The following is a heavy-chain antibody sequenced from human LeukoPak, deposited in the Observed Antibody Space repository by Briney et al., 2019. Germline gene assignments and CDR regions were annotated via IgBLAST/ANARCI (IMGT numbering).Heavy chain of an antibody. V-gene: IGHV4-39*01. D-gene: IGHD3-22*01. CDR1: GGSIISSSYY. J-gene: IGHJ4*02. CDR3: ASLGEDYYDSSGYYPH. Sequence: SETLSLTCTVSGGSIISSSYYWGWIRKPPGKGLEWIGSIYYSGSTYYNPSLKSRVTISVDTSKNQFSLKLSSVTAADTAVYYCASLGEDYYDSSGYYPHWGQGTLVTVSS. CDR2: IYYSGST.